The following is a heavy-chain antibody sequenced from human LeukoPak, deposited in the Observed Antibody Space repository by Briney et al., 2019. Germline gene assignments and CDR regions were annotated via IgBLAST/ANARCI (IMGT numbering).Heavy chain of an antibody. D-gene: IGHD6-13*01. V-gene: IGHV4-30-2*01. CDR2: IYHSGST. CDR1: GVSISSGGYY. CDR3: ARDKTYSGSSSLAYYFDY. Sequence: PSETLSLTCTVSGVSISSGGYYWSWIRQPPGKGLEWIVYIYHSGSTYYNPSLKSRVTISVDRSKNQYSLKLSSVTAADTAVYYCARDKTYSGSSSLAYYFDYWGQGTLVTVSS. J-gene: IGHJ4*02.